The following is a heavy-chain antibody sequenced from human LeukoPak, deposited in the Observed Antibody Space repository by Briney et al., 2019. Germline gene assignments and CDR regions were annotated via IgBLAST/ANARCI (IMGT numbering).Heavy chain of an antibody. J-gene: IGHJ3*02. Sequence: PGGSLRLSCTASGFSFSGSWMGWVRQLPGKGLEWLADMNPDGSTIVYVDSVKGRFTISRNNAKNSVYLQMDGLRAEDTAVYYCARDPLNGALDIWGQGTLVTVSS. V-gene: IGHV3-7*01. CDR2: MNPDGSTI. CDR1: GFSFSGSW. CDR3: ARDPLNGALDI.